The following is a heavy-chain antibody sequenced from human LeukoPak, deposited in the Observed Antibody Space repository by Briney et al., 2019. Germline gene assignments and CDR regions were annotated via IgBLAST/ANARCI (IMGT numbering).Heavy chain of an antibody. Sequence: TGGSLRLSCAASGFTFSSYGMHWVRQAPGKGLEWVAFIRYDGSNKYYADSVKGRFTISRDNSKNTLYLQMNSLRAEDTAVYYCAKDREVEAYYWGQGTLVTVSS. CDR3: AKDREVEAYY. CDR1: GFTFSSYG. J-gene: IGHJ4*02. V-gene: IGHV3-30*02. CDR2: IRYDGSNK. D-gene: IGHD3-10*01.